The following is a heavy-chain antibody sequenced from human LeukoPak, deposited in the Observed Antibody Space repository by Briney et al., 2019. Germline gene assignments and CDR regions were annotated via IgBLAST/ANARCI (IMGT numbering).Heavy chain of an antibody. Sequence: SETLSLTCTVSGGSISSYYWSWIRQPPGNGLEWIGYIYYSGSTNYNPSLKSRVTISVDTSKNQFSLKLSSVTAADTAVYYCARDRGGDGYNDYYFDYWGQGTLVTVSS. CDR2: IYYSGST. V-gene: IGHV4-59*01. CDR1: GGSISSYY. CDR3: ARDRGGDGYNDYYFDY. D-gene: IGHD5-24*01. J-gene: IGHJ4*02.